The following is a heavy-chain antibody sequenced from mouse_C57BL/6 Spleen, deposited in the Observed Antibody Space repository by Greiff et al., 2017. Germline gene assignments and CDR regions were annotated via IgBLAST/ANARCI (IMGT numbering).Heavy chain of an antibody. CDR3: ARDRGGTNYFDY. Sequence: EVHLVESGGGLVKPGGSLKLSCAASGFTFSSYAMSWVRQTPEKRLEWVATISDGGSYTYSPDNVKGRFTISRDNAKNNLYLQMSHLKSEDTAMYYCARDRGGTNYFDYWGQGTTLTVSS. CDR1: GFTFSSYA. CDR2: ISDGGSYT. V-gene: IGHV5-4*01. D-gene: IGHD4-1*01. J-gene: IGHJ2*01.